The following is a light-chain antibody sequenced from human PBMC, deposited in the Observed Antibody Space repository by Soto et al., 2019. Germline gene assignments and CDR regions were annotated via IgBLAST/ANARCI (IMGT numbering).Light chain of an antibody. CDR2: GAS. J-gene: IGKJ4*01. CDR1: QSVSSN. V-gene: IGKV3-15*01. Sequence: IVLTQSPATLSLSPGERAPLSCMASQSVSSNLAWYQQKPGQAPRLLVYGASTRATGIPARFSGSGSGTQSTLTISSLQSEDFAVYYCQQHNNWPLTFGGGTKVDIK. CDR3: QQHNNWPLT.